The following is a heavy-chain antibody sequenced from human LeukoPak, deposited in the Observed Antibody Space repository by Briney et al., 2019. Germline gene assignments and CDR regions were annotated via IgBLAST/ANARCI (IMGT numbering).Heavy chain of an antibody. CDR3: ARDMVRGVHWFDP. CDR1: GFTVSSNY. CDR2: IYSGGST. J-gene: IGHJ5*02. D-gene: IGHD3-10*01. V-gene: IGHV3-66*01. Sequence: GGSLRLSCAASGFTVSSNYMSWVRQAPGKGLEWVSVIYSGGSTYYADSVKGRFTISRDNSKNTLYLQMNSLRAEDTAVYYCARDMVRGVHWFDPWGRGTLVTVSS.